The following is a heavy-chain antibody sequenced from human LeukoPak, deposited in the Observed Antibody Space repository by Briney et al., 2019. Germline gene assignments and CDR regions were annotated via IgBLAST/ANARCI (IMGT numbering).Heavy chain of an antibody. CDR2: ISSSSSYI. D-gene: IGHD6-13*01. CDR3: AGEGEGNIGSSSWFEYYNYYYYMDV. Sequence: GGSLRLSRVVSGFTFSTFTMNWVRQAPGKGLEWVSCISSSSSYIYYADSVKGRFTISRDNAKNSLYLQMNSLRAEDTAVYYCAGEGEGNIGSSSWFEYYNYYYYMDVWGKGTTVTVSS. J-gene: IGHJ6*03. CDR1: GFTFSTFT. V-gene: IGHV3-21*01.